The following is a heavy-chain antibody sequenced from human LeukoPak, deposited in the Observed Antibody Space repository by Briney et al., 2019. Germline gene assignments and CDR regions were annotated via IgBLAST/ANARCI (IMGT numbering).Heavy chain of an antibody. CDR1: GGSISSSNW. CDR3: ARDSGCSGGSCYFESY. Sequence: PSETLSLTCAVSGGSISSSNWRSWVRQPPGKGLEWIGEIYHSGSTNYNPSLKSRVTISVDRSKNQFSLKLSSVTAADTAVYYCARDSGCSGGSCYFESYWGQGTLVTVSS. J-gene: IGHJ4*02. CDR2: IYHSGST. D-gene: IGHD2-15*01. V-gene: IGHV4-4*02.